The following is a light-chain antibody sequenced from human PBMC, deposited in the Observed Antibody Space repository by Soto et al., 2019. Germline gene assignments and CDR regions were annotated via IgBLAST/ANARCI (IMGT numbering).Light chain of an antibody. Sequence: QSVLSQPPSVSAAPGQRVTISCSGSTSNIGKYYVSWYQQVPGTAPRLLIYDNNQRPSGIPDRFSGSKSGTSATLAITGIQTGDEADYYCATWDGGFTPQGVFGTGTKVTAL. CDR2: DNN. V-gene: IGLV1-51*01. CDR3: ATWDGGFTPQGV. J-gene: IGLJ1*01. CDR1: TSNIGKYY.